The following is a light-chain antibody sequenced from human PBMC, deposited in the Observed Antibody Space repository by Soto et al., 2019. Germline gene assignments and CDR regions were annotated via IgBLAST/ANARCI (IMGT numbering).Light chain of an antibody. Sequence: EIQVSQSPASVSASVGDRVTSRCQASQGISRYLAWYQQKPGKAPKLLIYAASSLQSGVPSRFGGGGFGTEFTLNISSLQPDDSAIYYCQQYNTYSKTFGPGTKVDIK. CDR1: QGISRY. V-gene: IGKV1D-16*01. CDR3: QQYNTYSKT. CDR2: AAS. J-gene: IGKJ3*01.